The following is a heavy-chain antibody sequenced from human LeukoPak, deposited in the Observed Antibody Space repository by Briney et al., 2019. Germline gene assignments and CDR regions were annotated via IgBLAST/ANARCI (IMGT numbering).Heavy chain of an antibody. CDR3: TRHPPYSSSWDFGY. CDR1: GFTFSGSA. J-gene: IGHJ4*02. Sequence: GGSLRLSCAASGFTFSGSAMHWVRQASGKGLEWVGRIRSKANSYATAYAASVKGRFTISRDDSKNTAYLQMNSLKTEDTAVYYCTRHPPYSSSWDFGYWGQGTLVTVSS. CDR2: IRSKANSYAT. V-gene: IGHV3-73*01. D-gene: IGHD6-13*01.